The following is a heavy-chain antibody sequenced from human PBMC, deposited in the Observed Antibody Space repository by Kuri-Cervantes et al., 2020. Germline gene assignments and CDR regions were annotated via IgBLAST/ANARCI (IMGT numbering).Heavy chain of an antibody. CDR3: ARDPHYNDPSNGWLYFGFDP. V-gene: IGHV3-74*01. CDR1: GFTLNINW. D-gene: IGHD3-10*01. Sequence: GESLKISCATSGFTLNINWMHWVRQAPGKGLAWVSGIKGDGSATAYADAVKGRFTVSRDIVKSTVYLEMSGLRAEDTAVYYCARDPHYNDPSNGWLYFGFDPWGPGTLVTVSS. CDR2: IKGDGSAT. J-gene: IGHJ5*02.